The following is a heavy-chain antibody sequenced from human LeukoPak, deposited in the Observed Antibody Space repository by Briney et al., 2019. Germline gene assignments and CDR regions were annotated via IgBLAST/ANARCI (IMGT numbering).Heavy chain of an antibody. CDR1: GYAFTTCD. D-gene: IGHD6-19*01. Sequence: GASVKVSCKASGYAFTTCDINWVRQATGQGLEWMGWMNPNSGNTGYAQSFQGRVTMTRDTSISTAHMELSNLRSEDTAIYYCTRGSSGRRDYWGQGTLVTVSS. J-gene: IGHJ4*02. CDR2: MNPNSGNT. V-gene: IGHV1-8*01. CDR3: TRGSSGRRDY.